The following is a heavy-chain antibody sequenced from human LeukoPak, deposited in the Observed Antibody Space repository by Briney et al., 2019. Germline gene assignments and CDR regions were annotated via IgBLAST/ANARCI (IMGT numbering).Heavy chain of an antibody. D-gene: IGHD1-26*01. CDR3: ARAGQSLPARYYYYMDV. CDR2: MYYSGST. CDR1: GAYISSSSYC. Sequence: PSETLSLTCTVSGAYISSSSYCWGWIRQPPGKGLEWIGNMYYSGSTYYKSSLKSRVTISVDTSKNQFSLKLSSVTAADTAVYYCARAGQSLPARYYYYMDVWGKGTTVTVSS. J-gene: IGHJ6*03. V-gene: IGHV4-39*07.